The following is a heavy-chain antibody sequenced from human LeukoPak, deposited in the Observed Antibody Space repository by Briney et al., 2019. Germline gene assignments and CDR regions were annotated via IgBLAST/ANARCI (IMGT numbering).Heavy chain of an antibody. D-gene: IGHD2-15*01. CDR1: GFTFSSYS. V-gene: IGHV3-21*01. Sequence: GGSLRLSCAASGFTFSSYSMNWVRQAPGKGLERVSSISSSSSYIYYADSVKGRFTISRDNAKNSLYLQMNGLRAEDTAVYYCARDDSGVVVVAAEPNYYYYGMDVWGQGTTVTVSS. CDR3: ARDDSGVVVVAAEPNYYYYGMDV. J-gene: IGHJ6*02. CDR2: ISSSSSYI.